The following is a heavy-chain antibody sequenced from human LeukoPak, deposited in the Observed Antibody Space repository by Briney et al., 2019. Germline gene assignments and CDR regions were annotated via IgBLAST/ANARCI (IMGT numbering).Heavy chain of an antibody. D-gene: IGHD6-13*01. Sequence: ASVKVSCKASGCCFSIYTLLWVRQPPGQGLEWMGRIIHILGIDNYAQPSEGRVTITADKTTSTAYMELSSLRYEDTAVYYCARALSQQPGFFDYWGQGTLVTVSS. CDR1: GCCFSIYT. CDR2: IIHILGID. CDR3: ARALSQQPGFFDY. J-gene: IGHJ4*02. V-gene: IGHV1-69*02.